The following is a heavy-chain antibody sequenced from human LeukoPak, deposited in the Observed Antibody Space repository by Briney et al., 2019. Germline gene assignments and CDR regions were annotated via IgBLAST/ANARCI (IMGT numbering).Heavy chain of an antibody. CDR1: GGSISSYY. Sequence: SETLSLTCTVSGGSISSYYWSWIRQPPGKGLEWIGYIYYSGTTNYNPSLKSRVTVSVDTSKDQFSLKLNSVTAADTAVYYCARLSSGSSSWYDIDYWGQGTLVTVSS. V-gene: IGHV4-59*08. CDR3: ARLSSGSSSWYDIDY. CDR2: IYYSGTT. D-gene: IGHD6-13*01. J-gene: IGHJ4*02.